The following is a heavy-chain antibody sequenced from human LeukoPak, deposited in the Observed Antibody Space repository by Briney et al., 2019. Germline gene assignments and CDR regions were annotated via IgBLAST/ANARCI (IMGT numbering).Heavy chain of an antibody. CDR3: ARDSNYAWHFFDY. Sequence: PGRSLRLSCAASGFTFSSYAMPWVRQAPGKGLEWVAVISYDGSNKYYADSVKGRFTISRDNSKNTLYLQMNSLRAEDTAVYYCARDSNYAWHFFDYWGQGTLVTVSS. J-gene: IGHJ4*02. CDR1: GFTFSSYA. CDR2: ISYDGSNK. V-gene: IGHV3-30*04. D-gene: IGHD1-7*01.